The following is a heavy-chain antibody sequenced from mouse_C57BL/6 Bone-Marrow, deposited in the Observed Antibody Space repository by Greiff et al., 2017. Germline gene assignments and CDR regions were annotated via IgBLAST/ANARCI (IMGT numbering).Heavy chain of an antibody. CDR2: ISNLAYSI. D-gene: IGHD2-4*01. CDR1: GFTFSDYG. J-gene: IGHJ4*01. Sequence: EVQLMESGGGLVQPGGSLKLSCAASGFTFSDYGMAWVRQAPRKGPEWVAFISNLAYSIYYADTVTGRFTISRENAKNTLYLEMSSLRSEDTAMYYCARQRYDYVYAMDYWGQGTSVTVSS. CDR3: ARQRYDYVYAMDY. V-gene: IGHV5-15*01.